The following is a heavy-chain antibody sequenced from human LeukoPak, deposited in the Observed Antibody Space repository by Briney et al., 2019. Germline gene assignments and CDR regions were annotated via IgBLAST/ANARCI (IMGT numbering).Heavy chain of an antibody. CDR1: GYSISSGYY. CDR2: IYHSGST. V-gene: IGHV4-38-2*02. CDR3: ATLVSTRYYFDY. D-gene: IGHD5/OR15-5a*01. J-gene: IGHJ4*02. Sequence: SETLSLTCTVSGYSISSGYYWGWIRHPPGKGLEWIGSIYHSGSTYYNHFNSSLKSRVTISIDTSKNQFSLRLTSVTAADTAVYFCATLVSTRYYFDYWGQGTLVTVSS.